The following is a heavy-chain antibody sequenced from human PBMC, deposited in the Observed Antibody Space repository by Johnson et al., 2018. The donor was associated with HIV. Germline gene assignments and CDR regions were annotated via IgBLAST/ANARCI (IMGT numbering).Heavy chain of an antibody. D-gene: IGHD5-12*01. V-gene: IGHV3-30*04. CDR2: ISYDGSNK. Sequence: QVQLVESGGGVVQPGRSLRLSCAASGFTFSSYAMHWVRQAPGTGLEWVAVISYDGSNKYYADSVKGRFTISRDISKNTLYLQRDSLRPEDTAVYYCARGRKDIEAADGLDNDAFDMWGQGTLVTVSS. CDR3: ARGRKDIEAADGLDNDAFDM. J-gene: IGHJ3*02. CDR1: GFTFSSYA.